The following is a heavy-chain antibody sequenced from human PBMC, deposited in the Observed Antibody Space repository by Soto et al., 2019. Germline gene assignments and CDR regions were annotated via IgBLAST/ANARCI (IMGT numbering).Heavy chain of an antibody. V-gene: IGHV3-30-3*01. J-gene: IGHJ6*02. Sequence: QVQLVESGGGVVQPGRSLRLSCAASGFTFSSYAMHWVRQAPGKGLEWVAVISYDGSNKYYAESVKGRFTITRDNSKNTMSLQMISGRAEDTAVYYCARDVILGGNTPDYYYCCMDVWGQATTVTVSS. CDR3: ARDVILGGNTPDYYYCCMDV. CDR2: ISYDGSNK. CDR1: GFTFSSYA. D-gene: IGHD2-15*01.